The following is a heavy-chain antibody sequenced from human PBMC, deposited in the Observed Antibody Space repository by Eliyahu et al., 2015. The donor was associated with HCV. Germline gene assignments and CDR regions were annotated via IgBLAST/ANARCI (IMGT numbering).Heavy chain of an antibody. CDR1: GDSISCSAYY. V-gene: IGHV4-39*01. Sequence: QLQLLESGPGLVKPSETLSLACTVSGDSISCSAYYWGWLRQPPGKGLEWIASINYRGISHYDASLKSRVTISVDTSKNQFSLILRSVTAADTAVYYCTREVGARAGQIYWGQGTQVTVSS. J-gene: IGHJ4*02. CDR2: INYRGIS. D-gene: IGHD6-6*01. CDR3: TREVGARAGQIY.